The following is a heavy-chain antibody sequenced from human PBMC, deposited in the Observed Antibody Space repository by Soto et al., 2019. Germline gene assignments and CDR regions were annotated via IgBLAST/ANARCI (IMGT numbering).Heavy chain of an antibody. J-gene: IGHJ3*01. CDR3: ARVRLSIAVNDALDV. V-gene: IGHV3-30*14. D-gene: IGHD3-3*02. Sequence: QVRLVESGGGVVQPGTSLRLSCAASGFTFSDYVIHWVRQAAGKGLEWVASMTYDGATEYYADSVKGRFTMSRDNSKRALSLQMTSLRPDDTAVYYCARVRLSIAVNDALDVRGQGTTVTVSS. CDR2: MTYDGATE. CDR1: GFTFSDYV.